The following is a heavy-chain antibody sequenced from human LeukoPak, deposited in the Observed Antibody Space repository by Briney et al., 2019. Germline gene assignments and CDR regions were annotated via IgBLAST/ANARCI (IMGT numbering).Heavy chain of an antibody. CDR1: GYSISSGYY. CDR3: ARIKGDYYDFWSGYYNGGYYFDY. V-gene: IGHV4-38-2*02. D-gene: IGHD3-3*01. J-gene: IGHJ4*02. CDR2: IYHSGST. Sequence: SETLSLTCTVSGYSISSGYYWGWIRQPPGKGLEWIGSIYHSGSTYYNPSLKSRVTISVDTSKNQFSLKLSSVTAADTAVYYCARIKGDYYDFWSGYYNGGYYFDYWGQGTLVTVSS.